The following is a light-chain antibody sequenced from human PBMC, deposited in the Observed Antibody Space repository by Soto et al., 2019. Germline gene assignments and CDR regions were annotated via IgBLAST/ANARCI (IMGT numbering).Light chain of an antibody. CDR3: QQYNIWPHT. V-gene: IGKV3-15*01. CDR2: GAS. J-gene: IGKJ2*01. CDR1: QSVSSD. Sequence: EIVMTQSPATLSVSPGERATLSCRASQSVSSDLAWYLQKPGQAPSLLVYGASTRATGMPARFSGSGSGTEFTLTISRLQSEDFAVYYCQQYNIWPHTFGQGTKLEIK.